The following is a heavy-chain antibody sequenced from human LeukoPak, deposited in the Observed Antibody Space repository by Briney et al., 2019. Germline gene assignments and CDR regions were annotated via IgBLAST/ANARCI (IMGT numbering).Heavy chain of an antibody. D-gene: IGHD6-19*01. J-gene: IGHJ4*02. CDR3: ASSSGRYID. CDR2: ITPSSSYI. Sequence: GESLKISCAASGFTFSSYSMNRVRQAPGKGLEWVSSITPSSSYIYYADSVKGRFTISRDNAKYSLYLQMNSLRVEDTAVYYCASSSGRYIDWGQGTLVTVSS. CDR1: GFTFSSYS. V-gene: IGHV3-21*01.